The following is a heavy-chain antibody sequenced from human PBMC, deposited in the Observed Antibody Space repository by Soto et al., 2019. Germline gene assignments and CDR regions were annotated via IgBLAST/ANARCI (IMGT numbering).Heavy chain of an antibody. Sequence: EVQLLESGGGFVQPGESLRLSCAASGFTFSLSAMSWVRQAPGRGLDWVSSLSGGGSTTDYADSVKGRFTISRDNSKNTVQLQMNSLRAEDTAVYCGAKGPEYYILTGWDYWGQGALGSVSS. CDR2: LSGGGSTT. D-gene: IGHD3-9*01. CDR1: GFTFSLSA. CDR3: AKGPEYYILTGWDY. J-gene: IGHJ4*02. V-gene: IGHV3-23*01.